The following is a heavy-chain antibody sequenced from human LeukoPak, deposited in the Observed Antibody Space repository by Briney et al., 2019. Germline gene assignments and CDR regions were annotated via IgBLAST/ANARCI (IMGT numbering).Heavy chain of an antibody. Sequence: PSETLSLTCTVSGDSISSYYWSWVRQPAGKGLEWIGRIHPSGSTNYNPSLKSRVTLSVDTSKNQFSLKLSSVTAADTAVYYCAREVDYGDYVYFDYWGQGTLVTVSS. D-gene: IGHD4-17*01. CDR3: AREVDYGDYVYFDY. J-gene: IGHJ4*02. CDR2: IHPSGST. CDR1: GDSISSYY. V-gene: IGHV4-4*07.